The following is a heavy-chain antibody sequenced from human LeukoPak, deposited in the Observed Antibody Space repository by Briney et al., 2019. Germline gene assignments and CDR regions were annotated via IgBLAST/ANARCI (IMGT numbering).Heavy chain of an antibody. J-gene: IGHJ5*02. CDR2: ISAYNGNT. CDR1: GYTFTSYG. V-gene: IGHV1-18*01. Sequence: VASVKVSCKASGYTFTSYGISRVRQAPGQGLEWMGWISAYNGNTNYAQKLQGRVTMTTDTSTSTAYMELRSLRSDDTAVYYCARVVPIAAAGRYNWFDPWGQGTLVTVSS. D-gene: IGHD6-13*01. CDR3: ARVVPIAAAGRYNWFDP.